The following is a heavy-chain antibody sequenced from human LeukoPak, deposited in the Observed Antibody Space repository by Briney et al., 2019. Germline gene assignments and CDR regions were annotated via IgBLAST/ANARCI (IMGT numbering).Heavy chain of an antibody. J-gene: IGHJ4*02. D-gene: IGHD2-21*02. Sequence: SETLSLTCTVSGGSINNNYRSWIRQPPGMRLEWIGFIYYSGSTKYNPSLESRVTISVDTSKNQLSLNLNSVTAADTAVYYCARHLKGVMTSFDYWGQGALVTVSS. CDR1: GGSINNNY. CDR2: IYYSGST. V-gene: IGHV4-59*08. CDR3: ARHLKGVMTSFDY.